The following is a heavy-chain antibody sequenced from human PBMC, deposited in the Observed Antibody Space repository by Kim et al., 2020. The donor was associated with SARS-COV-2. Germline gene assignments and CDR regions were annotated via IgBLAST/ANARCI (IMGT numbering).Heavy chain of an antibody. D-gene: IGHD6-6*01. V-gene: IGHV3-30*03. CDR3: AREARFEEWYYEL. CDR2: VASHGRAQ. Sequence: GGSLRLSCVASGFSFSNYGMHWVRQAPGKGLEWVSVVASHGRAQVYESSVKGRFTISRDNSKNTLYLQMDSLRSEDTAVYYCAREARFEEWYYELWGRGT. CDR1: GFSFSNYG. J-gene: IGHJ2*01.